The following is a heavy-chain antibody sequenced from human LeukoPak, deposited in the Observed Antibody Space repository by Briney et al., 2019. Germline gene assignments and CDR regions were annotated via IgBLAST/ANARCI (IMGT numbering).Heavy chain of an antibody. D-gene: IGHD3-22*01. J-gene: IGHJ3*02. Sequence: SETLSLTCTVSGGSISSSSYYWGWIRQPPGKGLEWIGSIYYSGSTYYNPPLKSRVTISVDTSKNQFSLKLSSVTAADTAVYYCARRFYYDSSGYRDAFDIWGQGTMVTVSS. CDR3: ARRFYYDSSGYRDAFDI. CDR1: GGSISSSSYY. V-gene: IGHV4-39*01. CDR2: IYYSGST.